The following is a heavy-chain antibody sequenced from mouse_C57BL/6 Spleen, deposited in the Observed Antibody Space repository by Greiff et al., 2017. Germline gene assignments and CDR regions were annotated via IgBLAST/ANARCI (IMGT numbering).Heavy chain of an antibody. CDR1: GYTFTDYE. CDR2: IDPETGGT. V-gene: IGHV1-15*01. CDR3: TRFIPYYYGSGRYAMDY. J-gene: IGHJ4*01. D-gene: IGHD1-1*01. Sequence: VKLMESGAELVRPGASVTLSCKASGYTFTDYEMHWVKQTPVHGLEWIGAIDPETGGTAYNQKFKGKAILTADKSSSTAYMELRSLTSEDSAVYYCTRFIPYYYGSGRYAMDYWGQGTSVTVSS.